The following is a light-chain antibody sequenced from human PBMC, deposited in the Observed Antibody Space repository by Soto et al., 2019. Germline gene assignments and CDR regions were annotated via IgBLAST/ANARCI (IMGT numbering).Light chain of an antibody. J-gene: IGKJ4*01. V-gene: IGKV3-20*01. CDR3: QQYQSLT. CDR2: GAS. Sequence: EILLTQAPSILASSPWYRATLSFRASRSVSSSYLAWYQHKPGQAPRLLIHGASSRVTGIQDRLSGSGSGTDFTLTITRLEPEDFAVYYCQQYQSLTFGGGTKVDIK. CDR1: RSVSSSY.